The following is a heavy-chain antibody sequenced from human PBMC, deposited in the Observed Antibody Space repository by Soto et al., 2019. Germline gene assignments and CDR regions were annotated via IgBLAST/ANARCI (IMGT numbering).Heavy chain of an antibody. CDR3: ARVPGIVVVPAAPSFPFDP. V-gene: IGHV4-31*03. Sequence: QVQLQASGPGLVKPSQTLSLTCTVSGGSISSGGYYWSWIRQHPGKGLEWIGYIYYSGSTYYNPSLKSRVTISVDTSKNQFSLKLSSVTAADTAVYYCARVPGIVVVPAAPSFPFDPWGQGTLVTVSS. CDR1: GGSISSGGYY. J-gene: IGHJ5*02. CDR2: IYYSGST. D-gene: IGHD2-2*01.